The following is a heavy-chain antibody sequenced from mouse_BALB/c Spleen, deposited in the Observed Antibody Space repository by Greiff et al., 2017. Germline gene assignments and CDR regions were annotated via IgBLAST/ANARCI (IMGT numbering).Heavy chain of an antibody. D-gene: IGHD2-14*01. CDR3: ARVPYYRYDGAFDY. Sequence: EVKLVESGGGLVQPGGSLKLSCAASGFTFSSYGMSWVRQTPDKRLELVATINSNGGSTYYPDSVKGRFTISRDNAKNTLYLQMSSLKSEDTAMYYCARVPYYRYDGAFDYWGQGTTLTVSS. V-gene: IGHV5-6-3*01. CDR1: GFTFSSYG. CDR2: INSNGGST. J-gene: IGHJ2*01.